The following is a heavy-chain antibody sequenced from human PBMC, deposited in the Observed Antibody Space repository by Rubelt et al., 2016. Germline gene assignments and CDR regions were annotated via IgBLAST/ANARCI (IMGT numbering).Heavy chain of an antibody. D-gene: IGHD6-19*01. J-gene: IGHJ4*02. Sequence: QVQLQESGPGLVKPSETLSLTCTVSGGSISSYYWSWIRQPPGKGLEWIGYIYYSGSTNYNPSLKSRVNMSEDTSTNAWSRVLRAGTAADTGLYYWARRVPGEQWLDPFDVWGPGTLVTVSS. CDR3: ARRVPGEQWLDPFDV. CDR1: GGSISSYY. V-gene: IGHV4-59*08. CDR2: IYYSGST.